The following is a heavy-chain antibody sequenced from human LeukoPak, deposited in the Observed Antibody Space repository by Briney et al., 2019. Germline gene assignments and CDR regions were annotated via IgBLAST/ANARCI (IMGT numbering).Heavy chain of an antibody. CDR3: ARDRGGYEFFDD. CDR2: ISTRSGTI. Sequence: GSLSLSCAASGFTFSNYSKNWVRQAPGKGLEWVSYISTRSGTIYYTDSVKGRFTISRDNAKNSLFLQMNSLRDEDTAVYYCARDRGGYEFFDDWGQGTLVSVSS. CDR1: GFTFSNYS. J-gene: IGHJ4*02. D-gene: IGHD5-12*01. V-gene: IGHV3-48*02.